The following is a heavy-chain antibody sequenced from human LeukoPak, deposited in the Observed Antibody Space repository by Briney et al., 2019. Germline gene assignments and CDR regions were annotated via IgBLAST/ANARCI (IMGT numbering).Heavy chain of an antibody. V-gene: IGHV3-23*01. CDR1: GFTISSYA. D-gene: IGHD2-2*01. CDR2: ISGSGGST. J-gene: IGHJ4*02. Sequence: GGSLRLSCAASGFTISSYAMSWVRQPPGKGLAWVSAISGSGGSTYYADSVKGRFTISRDNSKNTLYLQMNSLRAEDTAVYYCAKTPKDIVVVPANYFDYWGQGTLVTVSS. CDR3: AKTPKDIVVVPANYFDY.